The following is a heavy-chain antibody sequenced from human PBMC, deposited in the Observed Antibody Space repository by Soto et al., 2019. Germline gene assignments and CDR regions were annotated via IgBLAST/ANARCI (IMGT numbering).Heavy chain of an antibody. CDR1: GFTFRSYG. D-gene: IGHD3-3*01. Sequence: GGSLRLSCAASGFTFRSYGMSWVRQAPGKGLEWVSGISESGGGTSYAYSVKGRFTISRDNSKNTLYLQMNGVRVEDMVIYFWANDLWGGLELFAEWGQGTLVTVSS. CDR3: ANDLWGGLELFAE. J-gene: IGHJ4*02. V-gene: IGHV3-23*01. CDR2: ISESGGGT.